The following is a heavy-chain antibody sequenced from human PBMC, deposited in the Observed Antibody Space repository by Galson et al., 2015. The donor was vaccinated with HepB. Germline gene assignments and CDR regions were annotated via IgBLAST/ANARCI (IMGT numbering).Heavy chain of an antibody. CDR2: ISSSSAYI. Sequence: SLRLSCAASGFTFSSYGMIWVRQAPGKGLEWVSSISSSSAYIFYADSVKGRFIISRDNAKNSLYLQMNSLRGDDTAVYYCARETPFASGSYISWFDPWGQGTLVTVSS. V-gene: IGHV3-21*01. D-gene: IGHD3-10*01. J-gene: IGHJ5*02. CDR1: GFTFSSYG. CDR3: ARETPFASGSYISWFDP.